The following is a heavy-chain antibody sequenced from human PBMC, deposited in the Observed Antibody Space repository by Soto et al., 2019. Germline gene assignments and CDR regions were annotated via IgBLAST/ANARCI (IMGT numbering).Heavy chain of an antibody. J-gene: IGHJ6*03. CDR2: IYYSGST. CDR1: GGSISSYY. V-gene: IGHV4-59*01. Sequence: PSETLSLTCTVSGGSISSYYWSWIRQPPGKGLEWIGYIYYSGSTNYNPSLKNRVTISVDTSKNQFSLKLSSVTAADTAVYYCARIMTTRPYYYYYMDVWGKGTTVTVSS. D-gene: IGHD3-16*01. CDR3: ARIMTTRPYYYYYMDV.